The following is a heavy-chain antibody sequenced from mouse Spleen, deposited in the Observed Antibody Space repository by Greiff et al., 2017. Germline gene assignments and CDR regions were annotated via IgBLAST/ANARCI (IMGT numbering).Heavy chain of an antibody. V-gene: IGHV7-1*02. J-gene: IGHJ4*01. Sequence: EVQVVESGGGLVQPGGSLRLSCATSGFTFSDSYMEWVRQPPGKRLEWIAASRNKANDYTTEYSASVKGRFIVSRDTSQSILYLQMNALRAEDTAIYYCARVRRAMDYWGQGTSVTVSS. CDR3: ARVRRAMDY. CDR2: SRNKANDYTT. CDR1: GFTFSDSY.